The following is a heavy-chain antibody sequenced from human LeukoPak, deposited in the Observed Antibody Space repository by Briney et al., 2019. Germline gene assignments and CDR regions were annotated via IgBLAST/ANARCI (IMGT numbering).Heavy chain of an antibody. Sequence: GGSLRLSCGASGFTFSGSAMHWVRQASGKGLEWVGRIRSKANSYATAYAASVKGRFTISRDDSKNTAYLQMNSLKTEDTAVYYCTTIPGIAVAGTWFDYWGQGTLVTVSS. CDR1: GFTFSGSA. J-gene: IGHJ4*02. V-gene: IGHV3-73*01. CDR2: IRSKANSYAT. D-gene: IGHD6-19*01. CDR3: TTIPGIAVAGTWFDY.